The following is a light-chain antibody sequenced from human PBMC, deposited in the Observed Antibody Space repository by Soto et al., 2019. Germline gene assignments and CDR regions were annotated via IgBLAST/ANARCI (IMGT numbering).Light chain of an antibody. CDR1: QGISSS. CDR3: QKLNTYPLT. CDR2: AAS. Sequence: DIQMTQSPSTLSASVGDRVAITCLASQGISSSLAWYQQKPGEAPKLLISAASTLQSGVPPRFSGSGSGTEFTLTISSLQPEDFARYYCQKLNTYPLTFGQGTRLEIK. J-gene: IGKJ5*01. V-gene: IGKV1-9*01.